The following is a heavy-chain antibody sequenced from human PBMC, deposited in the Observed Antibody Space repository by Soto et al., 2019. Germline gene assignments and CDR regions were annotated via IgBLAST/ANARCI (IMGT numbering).Heavy chain of an antibody. V-gene: IGHV3-30-3*01. CDR2: ISYDGSNK. D-gene: IGHD6-13*01. J-gene: IGHJ4*02. Sequence: GGSLRLSCAASGFTFSSYAMHWVRQAPGKGLEWVAVISYDGSNKYYADSVKGRFTISRDNSKNTLYLQMNSLRAEDTAVYYCARDFRYSSPPSVGYWGQGTLVTVSS. CDR1: GFTFSSYA. CDR3: ARDFRYSSPPSVGY.